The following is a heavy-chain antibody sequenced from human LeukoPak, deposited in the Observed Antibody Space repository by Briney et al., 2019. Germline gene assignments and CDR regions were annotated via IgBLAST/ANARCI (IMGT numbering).Heavy chain of an antibody. CDR3: ARYYDRSGFYRDAFDL. V-gene: IGHV3-48*02. CDR2: ITSNGNDK. D-gene: IGHD3-22*01. J-gene: IGHJ3*01. CDR1: GFIFKTYC. Sequence: GGSLRLSCAASGFIFKTYCMSWVRQAPGKGLEWLSYITSNGNDKYYADSVKGRFTISRDNAKDSLHLQMDSLGDEDTAVYYCARYYDRSGFYRDAFDLWGQGTMVTVSS.